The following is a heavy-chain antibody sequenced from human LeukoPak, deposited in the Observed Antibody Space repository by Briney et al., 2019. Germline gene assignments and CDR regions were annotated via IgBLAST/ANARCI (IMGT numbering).Heavy chain of an antibody. D-gene: IGHD6-6*01. CDR2: IWPSGST. Sequence: PSETLSLTCTVSGGSISSYYWSWIRQPAGEGLEWVGHIWPSGSTNYNPSLKNRVIMAVDKSKNQFSLKLSSVTAADTAVYYCAREANIAARRGLFDYWGQGTLATVSS. CDR3: AREANIAARRGLFDY. CDR1: GGSISSYY. J-gene: IGHJ4*02. V-gene: IGHV4-4*07.